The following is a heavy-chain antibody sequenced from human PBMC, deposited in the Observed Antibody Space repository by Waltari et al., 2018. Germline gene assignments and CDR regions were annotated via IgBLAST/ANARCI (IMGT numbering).Heavy chain of an antibody. CDR2: IIPIFGTA. V-gene: IGHV1-69*05. Sequence: QVQLVQSGAEVKKPGSSVKVSCKASGGTFSSYAISCVRQAPGQGLEWMGGIIPIFGTANYAQKFQGRVTINTDESTSTAYMELSSLRSEDTAVYYCASTTSYSSSWYYWGQGTLVTVSS. D-gene: IGHD6-13*01. J-gene: IGHJ4*02. CDR3: ASTTSYSSSWYY. CDR1: GGTFSSYA.